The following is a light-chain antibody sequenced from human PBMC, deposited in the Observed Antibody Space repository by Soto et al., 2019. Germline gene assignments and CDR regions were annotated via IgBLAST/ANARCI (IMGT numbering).Light chain of an antibody. V-gene: IGLV2-14*01. Sequence: QSALTQPASVSGSPGQSITISCTGTSSDVGAYNSVSWFQQHPGKAPQLIIYEVSNRPSGVSDRFSGSKSGNTASLTISGLQDEDETDYYCSSYTSSSAWAFGGGTKVTVL. J-gene: IGLJ3*02. CDR2: EVS. CDR3: SSYTSSSAWA. CDR1: SSDVGAYNS.